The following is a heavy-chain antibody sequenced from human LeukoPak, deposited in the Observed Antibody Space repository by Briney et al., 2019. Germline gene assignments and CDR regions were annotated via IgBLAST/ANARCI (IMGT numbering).Heavy chain of an antibody. CDR3: AKDHLPGIVVADRDY. V-gene: IGHV3-30*02. CDR2: IRYDGSNK. D-gene: IGHD6-19*01. J-gene: IGHJ4*02. Sequence: TGGSLRLSCAASGFTFSSYGMHWVRQAPGKGLEWVAFIRYDGSNKYYADSVKGRFTISRDNSKNTLYLQMNSLGAEDTAVYYCAKDHLPGIVVADRDYWGQGTLVTVSS. CDR1: GFTFSSYG.